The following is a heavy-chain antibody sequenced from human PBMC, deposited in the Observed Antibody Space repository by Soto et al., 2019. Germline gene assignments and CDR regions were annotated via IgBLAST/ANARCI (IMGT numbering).Heavy chain of an antibody. CDR1: DFDFSSYG. D-gene: IGHD3-10*01. V-gene: IGHV3-30*03. Sequence: SLRPSCAASDFDFSSYGIHWVRQAPGKGLEWVAASSYDGRETFYADSAKGRFTVSKEMSKNTAFLQMNALRHEDTAVYFCARDSGWPILNFDNWGQGTPVTVSS. CDR3: ARDSGWPILNFDN. J-gene: IGHJ4*02. CDR2: SSYDGRET.